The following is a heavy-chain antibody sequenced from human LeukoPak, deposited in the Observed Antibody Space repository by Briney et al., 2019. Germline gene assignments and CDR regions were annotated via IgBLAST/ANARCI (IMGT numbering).Heavy chain of an antibody. J-gene: IGHJ4*02. D-gene: IGHD3-10*01. CDR3: ARQVYGSGSYSKTYDY. CDR1: GGSISSSSYY. Sequence: PSETLCLSCTVSGGSISSSSYYWGWIRQPPGKGLEWIGCIYYSGDTYYNPSLKSRVTISVDTSKNQFSLRLSSVTAADTAVYYCARQVYGSGSYSKTYDYWGQGTLVTVSP. V-gene: IGHV4-39*01. CDR2: IYYSGDT.